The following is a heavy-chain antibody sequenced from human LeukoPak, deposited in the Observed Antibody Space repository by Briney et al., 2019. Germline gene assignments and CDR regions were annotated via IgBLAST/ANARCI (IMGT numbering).Heavy chain of an antibody. Sequence: GGPLRLSCAASGSTVSTNYMNWVRQAPGKGLEWVSILYSGSDTYYADSVKGRFTISRDSSKNILSLQMNNLRAEDTAVYYCARVGDHFHWYLDLWGRGTLVTVSS. CDR2: LYSGSDT. CDR1: GSTVSTNY. D-gene: IGHD3-10*01. V-gene: IGHV3-53*01. CDR3: ARVGDHFHWYLDL. J-gene: IGHJ2*01.